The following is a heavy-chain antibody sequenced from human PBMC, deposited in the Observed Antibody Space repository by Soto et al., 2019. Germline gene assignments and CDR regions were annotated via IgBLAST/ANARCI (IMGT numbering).Heavy chain of an antibody. CDR2: IYWDDDK. CDR1: GFSLSTSGVG. J-gene: IGHJ4*02. V-gene: IGHV2-5*02. Sequence: NFSRSGPTLVKPTQTLTLTCTFSGFSLSTSGVGVGWIRQPPGKALEWLALIYWDDDKRYSPSLKSRLTITKDTSKNQVVLSMTNMDPVDTATYYCAHQTISVLGSSWLNFDYWGQGTLVTVSS. D-gene: IGHD6-13*01. CDR3: AHQTISVLGSSWLNFDY.